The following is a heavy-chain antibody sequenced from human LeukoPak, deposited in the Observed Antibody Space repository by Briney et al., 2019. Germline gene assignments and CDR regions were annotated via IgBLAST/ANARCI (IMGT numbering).Heavy chain of an antibody. D-gene: IGHD4-23*01. CDR1: GGSISTYF. CDR2: IYYSGST. J-gene: IGHJ4*02. V-gene: IGHV4-59*01. CDR3: ARVSRGNSVGGDY. Sequence: SETLSLICTVSGGSISTYFWSWIRQPPGKGLEWIGYIYYSGSTNYNPSLKSRVTISLDTSKNQFSLKLSSVTAADTAMYYCARVSRGNSVGGDYWGQGTLVSVSS.